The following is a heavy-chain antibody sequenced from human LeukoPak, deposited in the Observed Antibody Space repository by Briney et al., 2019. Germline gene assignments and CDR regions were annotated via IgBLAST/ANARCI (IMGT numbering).Heavy chain of an antibody. J-gene: IGHJ4*02. CDR1: GVSISSYY. Sequence: SETLSLTCTVSGVSISSYYWSWIRQSAGEGLEWLGRIYTSGSTNYNPSLKSRVTMSVDTSKNQFSLKLSSVTAADTAVYYCAKASSGSYYYFDFWGQGTLVTVYS. V-gene: IGHV4-4*07. CDR3: AKASSGSYYYFDF. D-gene: IGHD1-26*01. CDR2: IYTSGST.